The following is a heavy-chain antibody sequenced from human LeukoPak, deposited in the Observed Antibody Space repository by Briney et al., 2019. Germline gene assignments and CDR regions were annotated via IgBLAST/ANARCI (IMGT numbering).Heavy chain of an antibody. D-gene: IGHD6-25*01. Sequence: GRSLRLSCAASGFTFSSYGIHWVRQAPGKGLEWVAVISYLGDDQFYAESVKGRFTISRDNSKKTVLLQMNSLRGEDTAVYYCAKDRSSGPHYYYGMDVWGQGTTVIVSS. CDR1: GFTFSSYG. V-gene: IGHV3-30*18. CDR2: ISYLGDDQ. CDR3: AKDRSSGPHYYYGMDV. J-gene: IGHJ6*02.